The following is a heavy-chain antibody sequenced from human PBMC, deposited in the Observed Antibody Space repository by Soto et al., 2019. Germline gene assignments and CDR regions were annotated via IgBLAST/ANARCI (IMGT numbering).Heavy chain of an antibody. CDR2: ISGSGGST. CDR3: GRRTVGWYFDL. CDR1: GFTFSIYA. D-gene: IGHD4-17*01. V-gene: IGHV3-23*01. J-gene: IGHJ2*01. Sequence: EVQLLESGGGLVQPGGSLRLSCAASGFTFSIYAMNWVRQAPGKGLEWVSVISGSGGSTYYADSVKGRFTISRDNSKNTLYLQMTSLRAEDTAVYYCGRRTVGWYFDLWGRGTLVTVSS.